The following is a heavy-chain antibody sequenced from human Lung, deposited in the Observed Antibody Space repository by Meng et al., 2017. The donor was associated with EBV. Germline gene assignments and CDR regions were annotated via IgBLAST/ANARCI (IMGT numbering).Heavy chain of an antibody. V-gene: IGHV4-34*01. D-gene: IGHD3-10*01. J-gene: IGHJ4*02. Sequence: QVQLQQCGAGLLKPSETLSLTCAVYGGSFSGYYWSWIRQPPGKGLEWIGEINHSGSTNYNPSLKSRVTISVDTSKNQFSLNLSSVTAADTAVYYCANAGRFGESLGDYWGQGILVTVSS. CDR3: ANAGRFGESLGDY. CDR2: INHSGST. CDR1: GGSFSGYY.